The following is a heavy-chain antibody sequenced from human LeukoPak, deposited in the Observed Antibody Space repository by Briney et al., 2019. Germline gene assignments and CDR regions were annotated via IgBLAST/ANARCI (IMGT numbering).Heavy chain of an antibody. CDR3: ARGQLWRQPHYMDV. V-gene: IGHV1-18*01. CDR2: ISAYNGNT. J-gene: IGHJ6*03. D-gene: IGHD5-18*01. Sequence: ASVKVSCKASGYTFTSYGISWVRQAAGQRLEWMGWISAYNGNTNYAQKLQGRVTMTTDTSTSTAYMELRSLRSDDTAVYYCARGQLWRQPHYMDVWGKGTTVTVSS. CDR1: GYTFTSYG.